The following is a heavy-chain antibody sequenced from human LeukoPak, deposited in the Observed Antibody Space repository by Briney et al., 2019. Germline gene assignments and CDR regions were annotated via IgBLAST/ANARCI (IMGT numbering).Heavy chain of an antibody. D-gene: IGHD3-10*01. CDR1: GFTFRDHY. V-gene: IGHV3-11*01. Sequence: PGGSLRLSCVVSGFTFRDHYMAWIRQAPGQGLEWIAYIGTRGRPLYFADSVKGRFSASRDDGVNSLFLQMEGLTLEDTAIYYCARRALGPIGAFDHWGQGALVTVPS. CDR2: IGTRGRPL. J-gene: IGHJ4*02. CDR3: ARRALGPIGAFDH.